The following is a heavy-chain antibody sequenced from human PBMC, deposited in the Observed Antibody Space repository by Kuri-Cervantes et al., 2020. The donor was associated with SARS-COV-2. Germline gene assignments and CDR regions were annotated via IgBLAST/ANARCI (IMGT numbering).Heavy chain of an antibody. J-gene: IGHJ3*02. CDR2: ISSSSSYI. D-gene: IGHD3-3*01. CDR1: GFTFSSYS. V-gene: IGHV3-21*01. CDR3: ARDGSITIFGVVRWYAFDI. Sequence: GESLKISCAASGFTFSSYSMNWVRQAPEKGLEWVSSISSSSSYIYYADSVKGRFTISRDNAKNSLYLQMNSLRAEDTAVYYCARDGSITIFGVVRWYAFDIWGQGAMVTVSS.